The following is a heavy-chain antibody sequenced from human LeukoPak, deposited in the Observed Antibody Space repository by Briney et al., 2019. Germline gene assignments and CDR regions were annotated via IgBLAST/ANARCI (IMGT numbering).Heavy chain of an antibody. CDR1: GFTFSSYE. V-gene: IGHV3-48*03. J-gene: IGHJ4*02. D-gene: IGHD5-18*01. Sequence: GGSLRLSCAASGFTFSSYEMNWVRPAPGKGLEWVSYISSSGSTIYYADSVKGRFTISRDNSKNTLYLQMNSLRAEDTAVYYCAKPGGGTAMAFFDYWGQGTLVTVSS. CDR2: ISSSGSTI. CDR3: AKPGGGTAMAFFDY.